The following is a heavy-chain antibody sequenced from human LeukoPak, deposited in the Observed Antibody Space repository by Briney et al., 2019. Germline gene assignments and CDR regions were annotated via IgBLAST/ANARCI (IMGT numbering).Heavy chain of an antibody. J-gene: IGHJ4*02. Sequence: PSETLSLTCAVYGGSFSGYYWSWIRQPPGKGLEWIGEINHSGSTNYNPSLKSRVTISVDTSKNQFSLKLSSVTAADTAVYYCATAEAWNYVRIWGQGTLVTVSS. CDR2: INHSGST. CDR1: GGSFSGYY. V-gene: IGHV4-34*01. CDR3: ATAEAWNYVRI. D-gene: IGHD1-7*01.